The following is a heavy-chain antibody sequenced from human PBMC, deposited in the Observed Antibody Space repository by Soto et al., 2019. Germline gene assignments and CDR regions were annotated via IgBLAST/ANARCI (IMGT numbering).Heavy chain of an antibody. CDR1: GFTFSSSW. D-gene: IGHD6-13*01. CDR2: MKQDGSEK. Sequence: GGSLRLSCVASGFTFSSSWMAWVRQTPGKGLEWVGNMKQDGSEKYYVDSVKGRFTISRDNAKNSLYLQMNSLRAEDTAVYYCATIEAVAFHIWGQGTMVTVS. V-gene: IGHV3-7*03. CDR3: ATIEAVAFHI. J-gene: IGHJ3*02.